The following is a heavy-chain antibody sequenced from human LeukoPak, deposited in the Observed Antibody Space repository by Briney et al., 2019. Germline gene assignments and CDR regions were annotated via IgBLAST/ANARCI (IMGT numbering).Heavy chain of an antibody. CDR3: ARLGARAFDV. D-gene: IGHD1-26*01. CDR1: GDSITSSTNY. J-gene: IGHJ3*01. CDR2: IFYTGST. Sequence: PSETLSLTCTVSGDSITSSTNYWGWIRQPPGKGLEWIGSIFYTGSTYYNPSLKSRVTIFVDTSKSQFPLNLNSVAAADTAVYWCARLGARAFDVWGQGTMVTVSS. V-gene: IGHV4-39*01.